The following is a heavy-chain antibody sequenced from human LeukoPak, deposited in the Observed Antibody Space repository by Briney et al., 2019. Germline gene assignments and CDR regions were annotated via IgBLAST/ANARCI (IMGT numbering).Heavy chain of an antibody. CDR1: GGSISSYY. CDR3: ARDPAKFGAFDI. J-gene: IGHJ3*02. CDR2: IYTSEST. V-gene: IGHV4-4*07. Sequence: SETLSLTCTVSGGSISSYYWSWIRQPAGKGLEWIGRIYTSESTNYNPSLKSRVTMSVDTSKNQFSLKLSSVTAADTAVYYCARDPAKFGAFDIWGQGTMVTVSS. D-gene: IGHD3-10*01.